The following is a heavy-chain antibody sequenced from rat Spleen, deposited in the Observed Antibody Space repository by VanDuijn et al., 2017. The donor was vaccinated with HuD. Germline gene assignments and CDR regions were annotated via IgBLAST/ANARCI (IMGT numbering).Heavy chain of an antibody. CDR1: GFTFSDYA. D-gene: IGHD1-7*01. J-gene: IGHJ2*01. Sequence: EVQLVESGGGLVQPGRSLKLSCAASGFTFSDYAMAWVRQAPKKGLEWVATIIYDGSRTYYRDSVKGRFTISRDNTKSTLYLQMDSLRSEDTATYYCATEAYYGSPYYFDYWGQGVMVTVSS. V-gene: IGHV5S10*01. CDR2: IIYDGSRT. CDR3: ATEAYYGSPYYFDY.